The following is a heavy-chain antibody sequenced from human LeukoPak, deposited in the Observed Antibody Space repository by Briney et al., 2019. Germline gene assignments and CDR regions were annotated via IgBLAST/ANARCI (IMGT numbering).Heavy chain of an antibody. CDR3: ARGPDYEDGMDV. J-gene: IGHJ6*02. CDR1: GFTVNNNH. CDR2: IYNDGNT. D-gene: IGHD4-17*01. Sequence: GGSLRLSCEVSGFTVNNNHESWVRQAPGKGLEWVSLIYNDGNTYYADSVKGRFTISRDNSMNTLHLQMNSLRAEDTAVYYCARGPDYEDGMDVWGQGTTVTVSS. V-gene: IGHV3-66*01.